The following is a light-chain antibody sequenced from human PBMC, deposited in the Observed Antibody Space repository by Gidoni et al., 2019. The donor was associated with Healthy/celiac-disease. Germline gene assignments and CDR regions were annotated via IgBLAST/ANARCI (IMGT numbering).Light chain of an antibody. CDR1: ALPKQY. CDR3: QSADSSGTYHV. J-gene: IGLJ2*01. CDR2: KDS. V-gene: IGLV3-25*02. Sequence: SYELTQPPSVSVSPGQTARITCSGDALPKQYAYWYQQKPGQAPVLVIYKDSERPSGIPERFSGSSSGTTVTLTLSGVQAEDESDYYCQSADSSGTYHVFGGGTKLTVL.